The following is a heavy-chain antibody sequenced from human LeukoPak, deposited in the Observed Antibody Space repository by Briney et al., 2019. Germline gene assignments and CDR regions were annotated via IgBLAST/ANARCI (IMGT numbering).Heavy chain of an antibody. CDR3: ARAPLYEYGSGTFVN. CDR1: GGSITTYY. V-gene: IGHV4-59*01. D-gene: IGHD3-10*01. Sequence: SETLSLTCIVSGGSITTYYWNWIRQPPGKGLEWIGYIYYSGNTHYSLSLKGRVTVSQDMSRNRVSLQLTSVTAADTAVYYCARAPLYEYGSGTFVNWGQGTLVTVSS. CDR2: IYYSGNT. J-gene: IGHJ4*02.